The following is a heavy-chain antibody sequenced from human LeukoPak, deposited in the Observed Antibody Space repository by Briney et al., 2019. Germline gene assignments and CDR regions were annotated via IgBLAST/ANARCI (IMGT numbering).Heavy chain of an antibody. CDR1: GFTFSDHY. V-gene: IGHV3-72*01. CDR2: TRNKANSYTT. J-gene: IGHJ6*03. Sequence: PGGSLRLSCAASGFTFSDHYMDWVRQAPGRGLEWVGRTRNKANSYTTEYAASVKGRFTTSRDDSKNSLYLQMNSLKTEDTAVYYCAREKYYYMDVWGKGTTVTVSS. CDR3: AREKYYYMDV.